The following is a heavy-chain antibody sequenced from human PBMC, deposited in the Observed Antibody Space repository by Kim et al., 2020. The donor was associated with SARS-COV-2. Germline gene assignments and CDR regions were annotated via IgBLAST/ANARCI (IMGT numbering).Heavy chain of an antibody. D-gene: IGHD1-26*01. CDR2: INPSGGST. Sequence: ASVKVSCKASGYTFTSYYMHWVRQAPGQGLEWMGIINPSGGSTSYAQKFQGRVTMTRDTSTSTVYMELSSLRSEDTAVYYCAREAPYSGSYGDWDPCDYWGQGTLVTVSS. V-gene: IGHV1-46*01. J-gene: IGHJ4*02. CDR3: AREAPYSGSYGDWDPCDY. CDR1: GYTFTSYY.